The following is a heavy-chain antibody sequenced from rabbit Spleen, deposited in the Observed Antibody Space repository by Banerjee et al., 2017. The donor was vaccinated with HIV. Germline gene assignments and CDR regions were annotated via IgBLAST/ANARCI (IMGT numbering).Heavy chain of an antibody. J-gene: IGHJ3*01. CDR3: ARDLLSGWGTRLDL. D-gene: IGHD4-1*01. CDR1: GFTLSSYY. Sequence: QLKESGGGLVQPGGSLKLSCKASGFTLSSYYMNWVRQAPGKGLEWIGYIDPVFGITYYANWVNGRFSISRENAQNTVFLQMTGLTAADTATYFCARDLLSGWGTRLDLWGQGTLVTVS. V-gene: IGHV1S7*01. CDR2: IDPVFGIT.